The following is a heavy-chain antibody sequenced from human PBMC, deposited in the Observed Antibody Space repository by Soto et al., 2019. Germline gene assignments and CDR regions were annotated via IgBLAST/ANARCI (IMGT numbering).Heavy chain of an antibody. CDR2: INNDGSRT. D-gene: IGHD2-15*01. CDR3: GTTLEY. CDR1: GFTFSNYW. Sequence: GGSLRLSCAASGFTFSNYWMHWVHQVPGEGLVWVSSINNDGSRTWYADSVRGRIAMSRDNARNLVYLQMNSLRAEDTAVYYCGTTLEYWGQGXLVTVYS. J-gene: IGHJ4*02. V-gene: IGHV3-74*01.